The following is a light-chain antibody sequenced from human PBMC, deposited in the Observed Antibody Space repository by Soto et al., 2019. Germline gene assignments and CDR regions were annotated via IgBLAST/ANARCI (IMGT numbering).Light chain of an antibody. CDR3: QVWDTISDHVV. CDR2: YDS. J-gene: IGLJ2*01. CDR1: NIGSKS. V-gene: IGLV3-21*04. Sequence: SYELTQPPSVSVAPGKTARITCGGNNIGSKSVHWYQQKPGQAPMLVIYYDSDRPSGIPERFSGSNSGNTATLTISRVEAGDEADYYCQVWDTISDHVVFGGGTKVTVL.